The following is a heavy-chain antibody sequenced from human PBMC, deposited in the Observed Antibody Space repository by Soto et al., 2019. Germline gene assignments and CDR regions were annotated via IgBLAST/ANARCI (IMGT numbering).Heavy chain of an antibody. D-gene: IGHD6-19*01. CDR3: AKDRGWSSADLDY. CDR2: ISYDGSKK. V-gene: IGHV3-30*18. J-gene: IGHJ4*02. Sequence: QVQLVESGGGVVQPGRSLRLSCAASGFTFSSFGMHWVRQVPGKGLECVALISYDGSKKYYADSVKGRFTISRDKSKNTLYLQMNSLRVEDTAVYYCAKDRGWSSADLDYWGQGTLVTVSS. CDR1: GFTFSSFG.